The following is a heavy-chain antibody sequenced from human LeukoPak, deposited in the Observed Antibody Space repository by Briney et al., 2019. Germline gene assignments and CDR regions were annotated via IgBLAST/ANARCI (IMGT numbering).Heavy chain of an antibody. D-gene: IGHD6-13*01. Sequence: PSETLSLTCTVSGGSISSYYWSWIRQPPGKGLEWIGYIHYSGSTYYNPSLKSRVTISVDTSKNQFSLKLSSVTAADTAVYYCASQRIAAALGGWFDPWGQGTLVTVSS. CDR1: GGSISSYY. V-gene: IGHV4-59*04. J-gene: IGHJ5*02. CDR3: ASQRIAAALGGWFDP. CDR2: IHYSGST.